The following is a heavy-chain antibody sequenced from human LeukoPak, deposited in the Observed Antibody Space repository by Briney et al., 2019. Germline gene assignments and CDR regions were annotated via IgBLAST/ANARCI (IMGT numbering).Heavy chain of an antibody. J-gene: IGHJ3*02. Sequence: SETLSLTCVVSGYYISSGYYWGWIRQPPGKGLEWIGSIYHSGSTYYNPSLKSRVTISVDTSKNQFSLKLSSVTAADTAVYYCARGYSSGWRDAFDIWGQGTMVTVS. D-gene: IGHD6-19*01. CDR3: ARGYSSGWRDAFDI. CDR1: GYYISSGYY. CDR2: IYHSGST. V-gene: IGHV4-38-2*01.